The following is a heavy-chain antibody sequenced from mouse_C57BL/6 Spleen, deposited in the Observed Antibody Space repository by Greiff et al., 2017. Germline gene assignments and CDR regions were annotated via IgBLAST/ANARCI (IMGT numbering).Heavy chain of an antibody. J-gene: IGHJ4*01. CDR1: GFTFSDYG. Sequence: EVQLVESGGGLVKPGGSLKLSCAASGFTFSDYGMHWVRQAPEKGLEWVAYISSGSSTIYYADTVKGRFTISRDNAKNTLFLQMTSLRAEDTAMYYCARGGLRRAMDSWGQGTSVTVSS. V-gene: IGHV5-17*01. CDR3: ARGGLRRAMDS. D-gene: IGHD2-4*01. CDR2: ISSGSSTI.